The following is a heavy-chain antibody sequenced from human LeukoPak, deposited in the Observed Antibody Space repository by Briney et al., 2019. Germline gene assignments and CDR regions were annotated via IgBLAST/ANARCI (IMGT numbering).Heavy chain of an antibody. CDR2: INKGGTFI. Sequence: PGGSLRLSCAVSGFTFRDYTMNWVRQAPGKGLEWVSAINKGGTFIKYADSVKGRFVVSRDNAKNLLFLQMNSLRVEDTAVYYCARANNSSWHNWGQGTLVTVSS. V-gene: IGHV3-21*01. D-gene: IGHD6-13*01. J-gene: IGHJ4*02. CDR1: GFTFRDYT. CDR3: ARANNSSWHN.